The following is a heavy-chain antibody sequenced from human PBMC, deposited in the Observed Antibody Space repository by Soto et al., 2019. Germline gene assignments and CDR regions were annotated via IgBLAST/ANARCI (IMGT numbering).Heavy chain of an antibody. J-gene: IGHJ3*01. D-gene: IGHD2-15*01. V-gene: IGHV2-5*02. CDR2: IFWDGDK. CDR1: GFSFSTSGMA. CDR3: AFRRNLVPTGGAVDR. Sequence: QITLKESGPTLVKPTQTLTLTCTLSGFSFSTSGMAVGWIRQPPGKAPECLALIFWDGDKRYSPSLKTRLTLTKDTSENQVVLTMTNMDPVDSGTYYCAFRRNLVPTGGAVDRWGRGTEVTVSS.